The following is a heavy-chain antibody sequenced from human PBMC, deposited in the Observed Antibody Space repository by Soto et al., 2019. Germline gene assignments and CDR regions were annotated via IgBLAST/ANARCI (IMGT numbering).Heavy chain of an antibody. CDR1: GGSINNYY. D-gene: IGHD1-1*01. Sequence: QVQLQESCPGLVKPSETLSLTCTVSGGSINNYYWVWLRQPPGEGLEWIGHMYYSGDTDYNPSLKSRVAISVDTSKNRFSLRLTSVTAADTAVYYCARGDWNDYFYNGMDVWGQGTTVIVSS. J-gene: IGHJ6*02. CDR3: ARGDWNDYFYNGMDV. CDR2: MYYSGDT. V-gene: IGHV4-59*01.